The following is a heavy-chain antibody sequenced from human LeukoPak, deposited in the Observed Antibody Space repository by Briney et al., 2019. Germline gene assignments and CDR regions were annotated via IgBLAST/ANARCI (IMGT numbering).Heavy chain of an antibody. V-gene: IGHV3-23*01. CDR3: AKRRFDSSGYFDY. CDR2: ITGSSDAT. Sequence: GGSLRLSCAASGFTFHNYAMSWVRQAPGKGPEWVSAITGSSDATNYADSVKGRFTIFRDNSKHALYLQMNSLRGEDTAMYYCAKRRFDSSGYFDYWGQGILVTVSS. D-gene: IGHD3-22*01. CDR1: GFTFHNYA. J-gene: IGHJ4*02.